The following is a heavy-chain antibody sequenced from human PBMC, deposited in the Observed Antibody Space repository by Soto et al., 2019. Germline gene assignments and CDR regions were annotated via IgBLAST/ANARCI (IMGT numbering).Heavy chain of an antibody. D-gene: IGHD3-10*01. Sequence: GGSLRLSCTASGFTFGDYAMSWVRQAPGKGLEWVGFIRSKAYGGTTEYAASVKGRFTISRDDSKSIAYLQMNSLKTEDTAVYYGTREGEVRGVIIYLDYGGQGTLVTVSS. CDR1: GFTFGDYA. V-gene: IGHV3-49*04. CDR2: IRSKAYGGTT. CDR3: TREGEVRGVIIYLDY. J-gene: IGHJ4*02.